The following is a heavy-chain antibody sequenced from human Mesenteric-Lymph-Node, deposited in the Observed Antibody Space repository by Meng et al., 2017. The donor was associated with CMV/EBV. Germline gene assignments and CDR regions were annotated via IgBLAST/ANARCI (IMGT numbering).Heavy chain of an antibody. J-gene: IGHJ4*02. CDR2: INSDESST. CDR1: GFTLSSYW. V-gene: IGHV3-74*01. D-gene: IGHD6-19*01. Sequence: GGSLRLSCAASGFTLSSYWMHWVRQAPGKGLVWVSRINSDESSTSYADSVKGRFTISRDNSKNTLYLQMNNLRAEDTAVYYCARDFRKYFSIGWHSFEYWGQGTPVTVSS. CDR3: ARDFRKYFSIGWHSFEY.